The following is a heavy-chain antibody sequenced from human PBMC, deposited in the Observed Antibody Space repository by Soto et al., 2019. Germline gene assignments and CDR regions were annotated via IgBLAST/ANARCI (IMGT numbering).Heavy chain of an antibody. Sequence: QVQLVQSGAEVKKPGASVKVSFKASGYTFTSYDINWVRQATGQGLEWMGWMNPNSGNTGYAQKFQGRVTMTRNTSISTAYMELSSLRSEDTAVYYCARAFYDYGDYGYNWFDPWGQGTLVTVSS. V-gene: IGHV1-8*01. CDR1: GYTFTSYD. J-gene: IGHJ5*02. CDR3: ARAFYDYGDYGYNWFDP. D-gene: IGHD4-17*01. CDR2: MNPNSGNT.